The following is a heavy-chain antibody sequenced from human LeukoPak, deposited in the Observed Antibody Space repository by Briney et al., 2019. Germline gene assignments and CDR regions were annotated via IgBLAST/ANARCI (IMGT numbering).Heavy chain of an antibody. J-gene: IGHJ4*02. D-gene: IGHD3-22*01. CDR3: ARDASYSSGWYPGDS. V-gene: IGHV1-18*01. Sequence: ASVEVSCKTSGYSFTSCGITWVRQAPGQGLEWMGWISPYSGDTKYALKFQGRVTMTTDTSTSTAYMELRSLRSDDTAVYYCARDASYSSGWYPGDSWGQGTLVTVSS. CDR1: GYSFTSCG. CDR2: ISPYSGDT.